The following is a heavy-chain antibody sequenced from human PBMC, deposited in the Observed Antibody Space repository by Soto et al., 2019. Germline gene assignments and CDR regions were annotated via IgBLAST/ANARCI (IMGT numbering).Heavy chain of an antibody. V-gene: IGHV3-23*01. CDR1: VFTFINTG. Sequence: WWSLRLSCAGSVFTFINTGMSWVRQAPGQGLEWVSAITGNGDTTYYADSVKGRFTISRDNSKSTLYLQMNSLRAEDTAVYYCAKIDGYFDYWGQGTLVTVSS. D-gene: IGHD3-22*01. CDR3: AKIDGYFDY. CDR2: ITGNGDTT. J-gene: IGHJ4*02.